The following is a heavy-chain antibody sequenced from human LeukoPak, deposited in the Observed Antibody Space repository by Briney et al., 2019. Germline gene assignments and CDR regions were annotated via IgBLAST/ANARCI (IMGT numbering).Heavy chain of an antibody. Sequence: GGSLRLSCAASGFTLSSYAMSWVRQAPGKGLEWVSTFSSSGGTTYYADSVKGRFTISRDNSKNTLYLQMSSLRAEDTATYYCAKGRGRASCYGVCYYYTMDVWGQGTTVTVSS. V-gene: IGHV3-23*01. CDR1: GFTLSSYA. J-gene: IGHJ6*02. CDR2: FSSSGGTT. D-gene: IGHD2-2*01. CDR3: AKGRGRASCYGVCYYYTMDV.